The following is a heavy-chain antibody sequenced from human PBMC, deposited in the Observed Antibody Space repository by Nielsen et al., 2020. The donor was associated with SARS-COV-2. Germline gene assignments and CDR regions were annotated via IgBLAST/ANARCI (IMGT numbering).Heavy chain of an antibody. CDR2: IKQDGSGK. CDR3: ARDQYLDY. CDR1: GFRFGSYS. V-gene: IGHV3-7*05. Sequence: GESLKISCVASGFRFGSYSMSWVRQAPGKGLEWVANIKQDGSGKYYVDSVKGRFTISRDNAKNSLYLQMNSLRAEDTAVYYCARDQYLDYWGQGTLVTVSS. J-gene: IGHJ4*02.